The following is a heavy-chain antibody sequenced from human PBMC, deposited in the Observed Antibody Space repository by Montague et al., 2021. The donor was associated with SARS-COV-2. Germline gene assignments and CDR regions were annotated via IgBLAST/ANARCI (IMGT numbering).Heavy chain of an antibody. V-gene: IGHV1-18*01. Sequence: SVKVSCKTSGYTFSSYGISWLRQAPVQGLEWMGWISAYNGNTNYAQKLQGRVTMTTEKSTSTAYMELRSLRSDDTALYYCARVKWLRLDYWGQGTLVTVSS. J-gene: IGHJ4*02. D-gene: IGHD5-12*01. CDR3: ARVKWLRLDY. CDR1: GYTFSSYG. CDR2: ISAYNGNT.